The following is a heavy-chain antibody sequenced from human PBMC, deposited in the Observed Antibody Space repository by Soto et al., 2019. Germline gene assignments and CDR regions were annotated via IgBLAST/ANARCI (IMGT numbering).Heavy chain of an antibody. D-gene: IGHD3-10*01. J-gene: IGHJ4*02. V-gene: IGHV4-39*01. CDR2: VFYTGDT. CDR1: GDSIIKSAYY. CDR3: ARRTYGSGYFMNFDS. Sequence: QLQVKESGPGLVKPSETLSLTCTVSGDSIIKSAYYWCWIRQSPGKGLEWMGTVFYTGDTSYNSSLRIRSTTFVDTSKNLLSLSLTSVTAADTAVYYCARRTYGSGYFMNFDSWGQGSLVTVSS.